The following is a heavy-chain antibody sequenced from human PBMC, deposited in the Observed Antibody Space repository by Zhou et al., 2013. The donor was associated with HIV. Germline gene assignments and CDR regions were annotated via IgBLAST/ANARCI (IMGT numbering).Heavy chain of an antibody. J-gene: IGHJ3*02. CDR3: STDVSARHGASDI. Sequence: QAPLVQSGPEVRRPGASVRISCKTSDYTSFTSGINWVRQAPGQGLEWLGWISPHNGRTYYIESLQGRLTVTTDSSTTVVYMDLRSLTSDDTAIYYCSTDVSARHGASDIWGQGTSVTVS. CDR2: ISPHNGRT. CDR1: DYTSFTSG. V-gene: IGHV1-18*01.